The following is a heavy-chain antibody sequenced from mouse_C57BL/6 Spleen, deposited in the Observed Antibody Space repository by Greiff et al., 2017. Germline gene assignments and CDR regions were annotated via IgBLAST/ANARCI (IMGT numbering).Heavy chain of an antibody. CDR1: GFTFSSYA. J-gene: IGHJ2*01. Sequence: EVQGVESGGGLVKPGGSLKLSCAASGFTFSSYAMSWVRQTPEKRLEWVATISDGGSYTYYPDNVKGRFTISRDNAKNNLYLQMSHLKSEDTAMYYCARDRGPKHFDYWGQGTTLTVSS. V-gene: IGHV5-4*01. CDR2: ISDGGSYT. CDR3: ARDRGPKHFDY. D-gene: IGHD3-3*01.